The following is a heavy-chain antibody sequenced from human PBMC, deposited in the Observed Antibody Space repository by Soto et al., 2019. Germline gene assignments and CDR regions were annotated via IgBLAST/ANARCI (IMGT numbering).Heavy chain of an antibody. CDR2: ISYDGSNK. CDR1: GFTFSSYG. V-gene: IGHV3-30*03. Sequence: AGGSLRLSCAASGFTFSSYGRHWVRQAPGKGLEWVAVISYDGSNKYYADSVKGRFTISRDNSKNTLYLQMNSLRAEDTAVYYCASLGSGWYVDYWGQGTLLTVSS. J-gene: IGHJ4*02. CDR3: ASLGSGWYVDY. D-gene: IGHD6-19*01.